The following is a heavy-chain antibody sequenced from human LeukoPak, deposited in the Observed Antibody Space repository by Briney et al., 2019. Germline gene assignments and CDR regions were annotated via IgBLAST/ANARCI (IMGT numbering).Heavy chain of an antibody. Sequence: SVKVSCKASGGTFSSYAISWVRQAPGQGLEWMGRIIPILGIANYAQKFQGRVTITADKSTSTAYMELSSLRSEDTAVYYCAREYYYDSSGYYYWGQGTLVTVSS. CDR2: IIPILGIA. V-gene: IGHV1-69*04. CDR1: GGTFSSYA. CDR3: AREYYYDSSGYYY. J-gene: IGHJ4*02. D-gene: IGHD3-22*01.